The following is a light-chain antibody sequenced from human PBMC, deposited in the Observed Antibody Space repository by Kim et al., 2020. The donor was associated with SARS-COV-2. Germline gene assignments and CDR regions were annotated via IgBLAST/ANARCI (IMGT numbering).Light chain of an antibody. CDR2: YDS. CDR1: NRGSKS. V-gene: IGLV3-21*04. J-gene: IGLJ3*02. Sequence: APGKTARITGGGNNRGSKSVHWYQKKPGQAPVLVIYYDSDRPSGIPERFSGSNSGNTATLTISGVEAGDEADYYCQVWDSSSDQRVFGGGTQLTVL. CDR3: QVWDSSSDQRV.